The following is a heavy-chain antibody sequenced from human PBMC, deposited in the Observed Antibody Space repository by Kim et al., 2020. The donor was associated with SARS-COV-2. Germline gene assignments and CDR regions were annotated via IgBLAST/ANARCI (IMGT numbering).Heavy chain of an antibody. CDR1: GFTFSSYS. J-gene: IGHJ6*01. Sequence: GGSLRLSCAASGFTFSSYSMHWVRQAPGKGLEWVAVISYDGSNKYYADAVKGRFTISRDNSKNTLYLQMNSLRAEDTAAYECARAGGVVGGGDATYGMDV. V-gene: IGHV3-30*04. CDR2: ISYDGSNK. D-gene: IGHD3-10*01. CDR3: ARAGGVVGGGDATYGMDV.